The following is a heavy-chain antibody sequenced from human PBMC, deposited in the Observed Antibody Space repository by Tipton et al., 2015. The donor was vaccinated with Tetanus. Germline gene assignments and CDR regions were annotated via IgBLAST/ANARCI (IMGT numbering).Heavy chain of an antibody. Sequence: GSLRLSCAAPGFTFSTYWMHWVRQAPGKGLMWVSRINGHGTNTAYADSVKGRFTISRDNAKNTLYLQMNSLGAEDTAVYYCARDSPDILLVPAVWGQGTLVTVSS. CDR1: GFTFSTYW. CDR2: INGHGTNT. D-gene: IGHD2-2*01. CDR3: ARDSPDILLVPAV. J-gene: IGHJ4*02. V-gene: IGHV3-74*01.